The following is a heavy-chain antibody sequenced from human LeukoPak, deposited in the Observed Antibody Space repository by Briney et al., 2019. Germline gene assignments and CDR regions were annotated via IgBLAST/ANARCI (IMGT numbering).Heavy chain of an antibody. J-gene: IGHJ4*02. Sequence: SETLSLTCTVSGGSLSSYYWSWIRQPPGKGLEGIGYIYYSGSTNYNPSLKSRVTISVDTSKNQFSLKLSSVTAADTAVYYCARASSIQLWFPFDYWGQGTLVTVSS. CDR3: ARASSIQLWFPFDY. CDR2: IYYSGST. CDR1: GGSLSSYY. V-gene: IGHV4-59*01. D-gene: IGHD5-18*01.